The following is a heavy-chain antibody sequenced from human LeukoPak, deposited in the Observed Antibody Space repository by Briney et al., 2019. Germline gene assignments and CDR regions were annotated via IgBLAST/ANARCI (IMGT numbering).Heavy chain of an antibody. CDR2: ISAYNGKT. J-gene: IGHJ4*02. CDR1: GYTFTTTY. CDR3: ARGGTYYPCIDY. Sequence: ASLTVSFTSSGYTFTTTYINWVRQAPGQGLEWMGWISAYNGKTNYAQKFQGRVTMTTDSSTSTAYMDLTSLRSDDTAVYYCARGGTYYPCIDYWGQGTLVTVSS. D-gene: IGHD1-26*01. V-gene: IGHV1-18*01.